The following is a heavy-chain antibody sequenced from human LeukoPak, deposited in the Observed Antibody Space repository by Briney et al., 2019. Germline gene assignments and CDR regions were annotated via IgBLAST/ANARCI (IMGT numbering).Heavy chain of an antibody. D-gene: IGHD6-13*01. Sequence: GASVKVSCKASGYTFTGYYMHWVRQAPGQGLEWMGWINPNSGGTNYAQKFQGRVTMTRDTSISTAYMELSRLRSDDTAVYYCARDRLQYSSSWSNLVRYGLADPWGQGTLVTVSS. V-gene: IGHV1-2*02. CDR1: GYTFTGYY. J-gene: IGHJ5*02. CDR2: INPNSGGT. CDR3: ARDRLQYSSSWSNLVRYGLADP.